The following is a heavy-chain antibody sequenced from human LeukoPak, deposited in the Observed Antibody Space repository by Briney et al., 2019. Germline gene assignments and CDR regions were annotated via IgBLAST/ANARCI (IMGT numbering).Heavy chain of an antibody. CDR3: RHDSYIPF. D-gene: IGHD5-18*01. V-gene: IGHV3-23*01. J-gene: IGHJ1*01. CDR2: ISDSARST. CDR1: GFTFNSYA. Sequence: GGSLRLSCAASGFTFNSYAMSWVRQPPGKGLEWVSGISDSARSTYYADSVKGRFTISRDNSKDTVYLQMNNLGAADTAFFCVRHDSYIPFWGQGSLVTVSS.